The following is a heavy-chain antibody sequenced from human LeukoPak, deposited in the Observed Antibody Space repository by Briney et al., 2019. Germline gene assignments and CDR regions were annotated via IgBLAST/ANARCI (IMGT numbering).Heavy chain of an antibody. J-gene: IGHJ4*02. D-gene: IGHD6-13*01. V-gene: IGHV3-74*01. CDR1: GFTFSSFS. CDR3: ASRGTSSWYYFDC. CDR2: INSDGSST. Sequence: GGSLRLSCAASGFTFSSFSMNWVRQAPGKGLVWVSRINSDGSSTNYADSVKGRFTISRDNAKNTLYLQMNSLRAEDTAVYYCASRGTSSWYYFDCWGQGTLVTVSS.